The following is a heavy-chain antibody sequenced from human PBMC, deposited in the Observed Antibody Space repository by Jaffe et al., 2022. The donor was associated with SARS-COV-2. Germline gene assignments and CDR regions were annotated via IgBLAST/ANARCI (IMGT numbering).Heavy chain of an antibody. Sequence: EVQLVDSGGGLVQPGGSLRLSCAASGFTFSNYAVTWVRQPPGKGLEWVSTISGGGGSTYYADSVKGRFTISRDNSKNTLFLQMNSLRAEDTAVYYCAKELNSVVPQRGIWANYRQPPPTPLYLDFWGQGTLVTVSS. D-gene: IGHD3-16*02. CDR3: AKELNSVVPQRGIWANYRQPPPTPLYLDF. CDR2: ISGGGGST. V-gene: IGHV3-23*04. J-gene: IGHJ4*02. CDR1: GFTFSNYA.